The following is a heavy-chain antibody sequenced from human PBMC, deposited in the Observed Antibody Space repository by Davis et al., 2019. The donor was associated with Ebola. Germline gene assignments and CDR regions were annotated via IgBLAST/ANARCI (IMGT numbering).Heavy chain of an antibody. CDR1: GVSFNGYY. V-gene: IGHV4-34*01. CDR3: ARGGGYGGYGMDV. J-gene: IGHJ6*02. Sequence: MPGGSLRLSCAVYGVSFNGYYWNWIRQPPGKGLEWIGEINHSGRTNYNPSLKSRVTMPVDTSKNQFSLRVRSVTAADTAVYYCARGGGYGGYGMDVWGQGTTVTVSS. D-gene: IGHD6-25*01. CDR2: INHSGRT.